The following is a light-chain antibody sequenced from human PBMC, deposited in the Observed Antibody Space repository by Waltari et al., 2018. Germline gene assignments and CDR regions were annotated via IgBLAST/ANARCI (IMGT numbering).Light chain of an antibody. CDR3: QTWGTGIT. V-gene: IGLV4-69*01. CDR1: SGHSSYS. CDR2: VNNDGSH. Sequence: QVVLTQSPSASASLGASVKLTCTLSSGHSSYSIAWHQQHPEKGPRYLMKVNNDGSHTTGDGIPDRFSGSNSGAERYLTISSLQSEDEADYYCQTWGTGITFGGGTKLTVL. J-gene: IGLJ2*01.